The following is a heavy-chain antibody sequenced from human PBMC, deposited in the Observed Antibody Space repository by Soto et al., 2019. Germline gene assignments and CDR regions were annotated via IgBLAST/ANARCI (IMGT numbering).Heavy chain of an antibody. CDR2: INRDGSKK. V-gene: IGHV3-7*05. J-gene: IGHJ3*02. Sequence: EVQLEESGGDLVQPGGSLRLSCTASGFTLSAYWMTWVRQAPGKGLEWVANINRDGSKKSYLDSVRGRFTISRDNVGNSPYVYMDSLRADDTALYYCTRDVSPGSSSLYLDAFDIWGQGTNGHRLF. CDR3: TRDVSPGSSSLYLDAFDI. D-gene: IGHD6-13*01. CDR1: GFTLSAYW.